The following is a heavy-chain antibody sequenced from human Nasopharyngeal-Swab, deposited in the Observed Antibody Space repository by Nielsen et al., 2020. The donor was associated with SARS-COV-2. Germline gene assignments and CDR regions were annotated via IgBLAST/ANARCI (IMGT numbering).Heavy chain of an antibody. Sequence: SETLSLTCTVSGGSTSSSSYYWGWIRQPPGKGLEWIGSIYYSGSTYYNPSLKSRVTISVDTSKNQFSLKLSSVTAADTAVYYCARVPGYYYYYMDVWGKGTTVTVSS. J-gene: IGHJ6*03. CDR3: ARVPGYYYYYMDV. CDR2: IYYSGST. CDR1: GGSTSSSSYY. V-gene: IGHV4-39*01.